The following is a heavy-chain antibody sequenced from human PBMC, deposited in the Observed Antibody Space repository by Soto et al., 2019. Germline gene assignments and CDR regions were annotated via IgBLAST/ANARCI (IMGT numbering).Heavy chain of an antibody. CDR1: GFSLDTGGAG. J-gene: IGHJ5*02. CDR2: IYWNEDK. V-gene: IGHV2-5*01. Sequence: QITLKESGPTLEKPTQTLTLTCTFSGFSLDTGGAGVGWIRQPPGKALEWLALIYWNEDKRYSPSLKTRLTITKDTSKNQVVLTMTNMDPVDTATYYCAHRGYGDYPRDNWFDPWGQGTLVTVSS. CDR3: AHRGYGDYPRDNWFDP. D-gene: IGHD4-17*01.